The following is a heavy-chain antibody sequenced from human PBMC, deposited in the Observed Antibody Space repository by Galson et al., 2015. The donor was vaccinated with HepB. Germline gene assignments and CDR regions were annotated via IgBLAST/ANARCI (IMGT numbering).Heavy chain of an antibody. CDR2: IIPILGIA. J-gene: IGHJ3*02. CDR1: GGTFSSYA. CDR3: ARARLLGYCSSTSCYADAFDI. D-gene: IGHD2-2*01. V-gene: IGHV1-69*10. Sequence: SVKVSCKASGGTFSSYAISWVRQAPGQGLEWMGGIIPILGIANYAQKFQGRVTITADKSTSTAYMELSSLRSEDTAVYYCARARLLGYCSSTSCYADAFDIWGQGTMVTVSS.